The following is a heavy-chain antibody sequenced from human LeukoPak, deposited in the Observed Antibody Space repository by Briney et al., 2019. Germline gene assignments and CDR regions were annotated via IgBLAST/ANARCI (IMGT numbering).Heavy chain of an antibody. CDR2: VDPEDGET. CDR1: GYTFTDYY. D-gene: IGHD5-18*01. Sequence: ASVKVSCKVSGYTFTDYYMHWVQQAPGKGLEWMGLVDPEDGETIYAEKFQGRVTITADTSTDTAYMELSSLGSEDTAVYYCATDAEDTAMVGLAQKPLDYWGQGTLVTVSS. CDR3: ATDAEDTAMVGLAQKPLDY. J-gene: IGHJ4*02. V-gene: IGHV1-69-2*01.